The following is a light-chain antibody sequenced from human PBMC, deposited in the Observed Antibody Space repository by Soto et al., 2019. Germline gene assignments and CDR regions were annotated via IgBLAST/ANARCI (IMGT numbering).Light chain of an antibody. CDR2: GAS. Sequence: EIVMTQSPATLSVSQGERATLSCRASQSVSSNLAWYQQKPGQAPRLLIYGASTRATGIPARFSGSGSGTEFTLTISSLQSEDFAVYYCQQYNNWRHTFGQGTKLEIK. CDR1: QSVSSN. J-gene: IGKJ2*01. V-gene: IGKV3-15*01. CDR3: QQYNNWRHT.